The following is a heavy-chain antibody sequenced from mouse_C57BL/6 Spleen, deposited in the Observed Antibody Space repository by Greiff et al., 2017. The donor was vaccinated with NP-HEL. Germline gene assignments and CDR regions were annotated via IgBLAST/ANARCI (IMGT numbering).Heavy chain of an antibody. V-gene: IGHV1-75*01. J-gene: IGHJ2*01. CDR3: ASFDYDWGFDY. Sequence: QVQLKESGPELVKPGASVKISCKASGYTFTDYYINWVKQRPGQGLEWIGWIFPGSGSTYYNEKFKGKATLTVDKSYSTAYMLLSSLTSEDSAVYFCASFDYDWGFDYWGQGTTLTVSS. D-gene: IGHD2-4*01. CDR2: IFPGSGST. CDR1: GYTFTDYY.